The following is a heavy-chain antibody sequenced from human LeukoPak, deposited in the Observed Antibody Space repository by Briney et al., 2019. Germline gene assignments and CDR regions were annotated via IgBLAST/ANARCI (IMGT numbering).Heavy chain of an antibody. V-gene: IGHV4-61*02. D-gene: IGHD5-18*01. Sequence: SETLSLTCTVSGGSISSGSYYWIWIPQPAGKGLEWFGRIYTSGSTNYNPSLKSRVTISVDTSKNQFSLKLSSVTAADTAVYYCASGERGYSYGSSFYYYYGMDVWGQGTTVTVSS. CDR2: IYTSGST. CDR3: ASGERGYSYGSSFYYYYGMDV. CDR1: GGSISSGSYY. J-gene: IGHJ6*02.